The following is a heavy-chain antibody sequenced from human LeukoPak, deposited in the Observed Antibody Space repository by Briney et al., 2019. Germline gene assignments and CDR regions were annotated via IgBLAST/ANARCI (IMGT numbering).Heavy chain of an antibody. D-gene: IGHD2-2*01. CDR1: GGSISSSSYY. CDR3: ARDPGLPDDY. CDR2: ISSSSSYI. J-gene: IGHJ4*02. V-gene: IGHV3-21*01. Sequence: ETLSLTCTVSGGSISSSSYYWCWIRQAPGKGLEWVSSISSSSSYIYYADSVKGRFTISRDNAKNSLYLQMNSLRAEDTAVYYCARDPGLPDDYWGQGTLVTVSS.